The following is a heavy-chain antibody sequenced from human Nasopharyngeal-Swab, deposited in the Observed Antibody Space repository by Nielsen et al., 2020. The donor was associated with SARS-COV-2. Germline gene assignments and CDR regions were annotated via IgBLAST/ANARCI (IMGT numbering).Heavy chain of an antibody. CDR1: GFTFSSYA. D-gene: IGHD3-3*01. Sequence: GESLKISCAASGFTFSSYAMHWVRQAPGKGLEWVAVISYDGSNKYYADSVKGRFTISRDNSKNTLYLQMNSLRAEDTAVYYCAKDSGVPFDYWGQGTLVTVSS. V-gene: IGHV3-30-3*02. CDR3: AKDSGVPFDY. CDR2: ISYDGSNK. J-gene: IGHJ4*02.